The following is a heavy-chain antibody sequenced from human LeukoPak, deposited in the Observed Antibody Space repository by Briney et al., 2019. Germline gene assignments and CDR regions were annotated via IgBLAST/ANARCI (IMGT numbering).Heavy chain of an antibody. CDR1: GGTFSSYA. Sequence: ASVKVSCKASGGTFSSYAISWVRQAPGQGLEWMGGIIPIFGTANYAQKFQGRVTITADKSTSTAYMELSSLRSEDTAVYYCARPGYGTDAGDDFDYWGQETLVTVSS. D-gene: IGHD4-17*01. CDR3: ARPGYGTDAGDDFDY. J-gene: IGHJ4*02. V-gene: IGHV1-69*06. CDR2: IIPIFGTA.